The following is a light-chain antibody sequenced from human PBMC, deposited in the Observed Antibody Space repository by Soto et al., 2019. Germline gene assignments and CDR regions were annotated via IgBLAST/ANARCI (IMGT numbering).Light chain of an antibody. Sequence: DIQMTQSPSTLSASVGDSVTITCRASQSISRFFAWNQQKPGKAPSLLIYDASSLGGGVPSSFNGSGFGTEFTLTITSLQPAEFATYYCQQYSYFLIRFGPGTTVDFK. CDR2: DAS. J-gene: IGKJ3*01. CDR1: QSISRF. CDR3: QQYSYFLIR. V-gene: IGKV1-5*01.